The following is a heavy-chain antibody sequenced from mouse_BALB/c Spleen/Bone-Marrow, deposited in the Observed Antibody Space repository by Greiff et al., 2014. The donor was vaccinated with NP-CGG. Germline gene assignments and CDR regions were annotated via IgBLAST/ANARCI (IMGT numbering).Heavy chain of an antibody. Sequence: QVQLQQSGSVLVRPGASVKLSCKASGYTFTSSWMHWAKQRPGQGLEWIGETHPISGNTNYNEKFKGKATLTVDTSSSTAYVDLSSLTSEDSAVYYCARGATALDYWGQGTTLTVSS. CDR3: ARGATALDY. D-gene: IGHD1-2*01. V-gene: IGHV1S130*01. CDR2: THPISGNT. CDR1: GYTFTSSW. J-gene: IGHJ2*01.